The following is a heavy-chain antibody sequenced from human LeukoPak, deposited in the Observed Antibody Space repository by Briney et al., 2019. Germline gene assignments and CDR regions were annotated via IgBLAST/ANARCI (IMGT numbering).Heavy chain of an antibody. CDR1: GGSISSYY. Sequence: PSETLSLTCTVSGGSISSYYWSWIRQPPGKGLEWIGYIFYSGSTNYNPSLKSRVTISVDTSKNQFSLKLSSVTAADTAVYYCAITTGTSSFDAFDIWGQGTMVTASS. V-gene: IGHV4-59*01. CDR3: AITTGTSSFDAFDI. D-gene: IGHD1-1*01. J-gene: IGHJ3*02. CDR2: IFYSGST.